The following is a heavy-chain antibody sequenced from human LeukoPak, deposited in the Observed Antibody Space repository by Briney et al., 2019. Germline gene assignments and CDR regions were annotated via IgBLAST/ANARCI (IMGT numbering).Heavy chain of an antibody. D-gene: IGHD1-26*01. V-gene: IGHV3-23*01. J-gene: IGHJ4*02. CDR3: AKDQDPYSGSYDYFDY. Sequence: GGSLRLSCAASGFTFSSYAMSWVRQAPGKGLEWVSAISGSGGGTYYADSVKGRFTISRDNSKNTLYLQMNSLRAEDTAVYYCAKDQDPYSGSYDYFDYWGQGTLVTVPS. CDR2: ISGSGGGT. CDR1: GFTFSSYA.